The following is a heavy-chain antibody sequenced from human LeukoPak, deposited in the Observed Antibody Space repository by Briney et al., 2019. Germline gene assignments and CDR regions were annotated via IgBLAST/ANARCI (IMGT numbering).Heavy chain of an antibody. J-gene: IGHJ4*02. CDR1: GYTFTGYY. D-gene: IGHD1-26*01. Sequence: ASVKVSCKASGYTFTGYYMHWVRQAPGKGLEWMGGFDPEDGETIYAQKFQGRVTMTEDTSTDTAYMELSSLRSEDTAVYYCATERGAGYFDYWGQGTLVTVSS. CDR2: FDPEDGET. V-gene: IGHV1-24*01. CDR3: ATERGAGYFDY.